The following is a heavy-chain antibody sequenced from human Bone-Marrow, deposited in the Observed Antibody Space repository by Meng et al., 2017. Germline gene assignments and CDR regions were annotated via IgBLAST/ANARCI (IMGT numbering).Heavy chain of an antibody. CDR3: AKGKSSLYYYYGMDV. V-gene: IGHV3-23*01. CDR1: GFTFSSYA. D-gene: IGHD6-13*01. J-gene: IGHJ6*02. CDR2: ISGSGGST. Sequence: GESLKISCAASGFTFSSYAMSWVRQAPGKGLEWVSAISGSGGSTYYADSVKGRFTISRDNSKNTLYLQMNSLRAEDTAVYYCAKGKSSLYYYYGMDVWGQGTTVTVSS.